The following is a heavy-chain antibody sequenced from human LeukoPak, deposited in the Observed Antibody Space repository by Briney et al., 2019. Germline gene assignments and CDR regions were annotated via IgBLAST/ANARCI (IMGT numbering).Heavy chain of an antibody. V-gene: IGHV4-39*01. CDR1: GVSISSGSNY. J-gene: IGHJ4*02. CDR2: IYSSGST. CDR3: ARQTGSGLFILP. D-gene: IGHD3/OR15-3a*01. Sequence: SETLSLTCRVSGVSISSGSNYWGWIRQPPGKTLEWIGSIYSSGSTYYNSSLKSQVSISIDTSKNQFSLKLTSVTAADTAVYYCARQTGSGLFILPGGQGTLVTVSS.